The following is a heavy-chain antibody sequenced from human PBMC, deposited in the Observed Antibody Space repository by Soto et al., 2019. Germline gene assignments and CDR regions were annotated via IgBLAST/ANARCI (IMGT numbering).Heavy chain of an antibody. J-gene: IGHJ3*02. CDR3: ATTLTTVTTISAFDI. CDR1: GGTFSSYT. Sequence: QVQLVQSGAEVKKPGSSVKVSCKASGGTFSSYTNSWVRQAPGQGLEWMGRIIPILGTANYAQKFQGRVTITADKSTSTAYMELSSLRSEDTAVYYCATTLTTVTTISAFDIWGQGTMVTVSS. D-gene: IGHD4-17*01. V-gene: IGHV1-69*08. CDR2: IIPILGTA.